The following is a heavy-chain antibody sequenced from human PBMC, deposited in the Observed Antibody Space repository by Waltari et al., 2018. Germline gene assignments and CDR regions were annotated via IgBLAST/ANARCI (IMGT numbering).Heavy chain of an antibody. J-gene: IGHJ4*02. Sequence: EVQLVESGGGVVQPGGSLRLSCVASGFTLGDYWMIWVRQPPGKGLEWVSRINIDGGYISYTDSVKGRFTISRDNAKNTLFLQLNSLRAEDTAVYYCARKGGRGYPYGPFYYDHWGQGTLVTVSP. CDR1: GFTLGDYW. CDR3: ARKGGRGYPYGPFYYDH. D-gene: IGHD5-18*01. CDR2: INIDGGYI. V-gene: IGHV3-74*01.